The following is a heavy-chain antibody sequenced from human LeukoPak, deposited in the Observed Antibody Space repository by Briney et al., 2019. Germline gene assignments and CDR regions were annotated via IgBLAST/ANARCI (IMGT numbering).Heavy chain of an antibody. Sequence: PGGSLRLSCAASGFTFSSYAISWVRQAPGKGLEWVSAISGSGGSAYYADSVKGRFTISRDNSKNTLYLQMNSLRAEDTAVYYCAKYRGGYNYDYFDYWGQGTLVTVSS. CDR3: AKYRGGYNYDYFDY. V-gene: IGHV3-23*01. D-gene: IGHD5-24*01. CDR1: GFTFSSYA. CDR2: ISGSGGSA. J-gene: IGHJ4*02.